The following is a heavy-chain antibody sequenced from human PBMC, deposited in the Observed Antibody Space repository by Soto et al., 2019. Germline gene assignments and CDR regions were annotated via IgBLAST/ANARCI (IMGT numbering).Heavy chain of an antibody. J-gene: IGHJ4*02. Sequence: NPSETLSLTCAVSGYSISSGYYWGWIRQPPGKGLEWIGSIYHSGSTYYNPSLKSRVTISVDTSKNQFSLKLSSVTAADTAVYYCARVSGVYAIWGSRHGGKNYFDYWGQGTLVTVSS. CDR2: IYHSGST. CDR3: ARVSGVYAIWGSRHGGKNYFDY. CDR1: GYSISSGYY. D-gene: IGHD2-8*01. V-gene: IGHV4-38-2*01.